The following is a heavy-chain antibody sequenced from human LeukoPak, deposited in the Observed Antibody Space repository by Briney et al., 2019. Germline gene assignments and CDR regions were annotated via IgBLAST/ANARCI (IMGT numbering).Heavy chain of an antibody. D-gene: IGHD2-15*01. J-gene: IGHJ5*02. Sequence: PSETLSLTCTVSGGSISSYYWSWIRQPPGKGLEWIGYIYYSGSTNYNPSLKSRVTISVDTSKNQFSLKLSSVTAADTAVYYCTGGGQTRYCSGGSCYPNWFDPWGQGTLVTVSS. V-gene: IGHV4-59*08. CDR3: TGGGQTRYCSGGSCYPNWFDP. CDR2: IYYSGST. CDR1: GGSISSYY.